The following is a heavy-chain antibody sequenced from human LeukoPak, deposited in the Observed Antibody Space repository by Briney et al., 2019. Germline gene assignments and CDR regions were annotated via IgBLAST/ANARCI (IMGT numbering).Heavy chain of an antibody. CDR3: AKPSFVVGSSRAYFDY. CDR2: ISSSGSII. V-gene: IGHV3-48*03. CDR1: GFTFSSYE. D-gene: IGHD1-26*01. Sequence: GGSLRLSCAASGFTFSSYEMNWVRHAPGEGLEWGLYISSSGSIIYYADSVKGRFTISRDDSKSTLYLQMNSLRAEDTAVYYCAKPSFVVGSSRAYFDYWGQGTLVTVSS. J-gene: IGHJ4*02.